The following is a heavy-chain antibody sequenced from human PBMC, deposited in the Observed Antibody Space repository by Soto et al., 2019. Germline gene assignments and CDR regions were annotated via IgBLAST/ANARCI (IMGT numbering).Heavy chain of an antibody. CDR3: ARDLTRYYGSGSYYTVRAFDI. D-gene: IGHD3-10*01. Sequence: QVQLQESGPGLVKPSQTLSLTCTVSGGSISSGDYYWSWIRQPPGKGLEWIGYIYYSGSTYYNPSLKSRVTISVETSKNQFSLKLRSVTAADTAVYYCARDLTRYYGSGSYYTVRAFDIWGQGTMVTVSS. CDR1: GGSISSGDYY. V-gene: IGHV4-30-4*01. J-gene: IGHJ3*02. CDR2: IYYSGST.